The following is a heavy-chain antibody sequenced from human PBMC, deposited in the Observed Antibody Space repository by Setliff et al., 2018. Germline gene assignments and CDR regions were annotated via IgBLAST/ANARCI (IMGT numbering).Heavy chain of an antibody. Sequence: ASVKVSCKASGYIFNTFGISWVRRAPGQGLEWIGWIGPYNGDTKYAQKLQDRVTMTIDTSTSTAYVEVRSLRSDDTALYYCARSPPNRGVGQGHHMDVWGKGTSVTVSS. J-gene: IGHJ6*03. CDR1: GYIFNTFG. CDR3: ARSPPNRGVGQGHHMDV. D-gene: IGHD1-26*01. CDR2: IGPYNGDT. V-gene: IGHV1-18*01.